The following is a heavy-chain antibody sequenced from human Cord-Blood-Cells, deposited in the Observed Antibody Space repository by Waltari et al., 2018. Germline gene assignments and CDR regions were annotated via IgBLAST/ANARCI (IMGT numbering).Heavy chain of an antibody. D-gene: IGHD3-10*01. CDR1: GGTFSSYA. Sequence: QVQLVQYGAEVKKPGSSVKVCCKASGGTFSSYAISWVRQAPGQGLEWMGGINTIFGTANYAQKFQGRVTITADESTSTAYMELSSLRSEDTAVYYCARMAVRGVIIKYYYYGMDVWGQGTTVTVSS. CDR3: ARMAVRGVIIKYYYYGMDV. CDR2: INTIFGTA. V-gene: IGHV1-69*01. J-gene: IGHJ6*02.